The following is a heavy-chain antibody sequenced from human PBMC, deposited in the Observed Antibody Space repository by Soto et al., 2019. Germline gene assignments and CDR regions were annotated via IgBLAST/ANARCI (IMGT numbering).Heavy chain of an antibody. CDR2: IIPIFGTA. Sequence: SVKVSCKASGGTFSSYAISWVRQAPGQGLEWMGGIIPIFGTANYAQKFQGRVTITADESTSTAYMELSSLRSEDTAVYYCARERDAHDYGDYYFDYWGQGTLVTV. D-gene: IGHD4-17*01. CDR3: ARERDAHDYGDYYFDY. CDR1: GGTFSSYA. V-gene: IGHV1-69*13. J-gene: IGHJ4*02.